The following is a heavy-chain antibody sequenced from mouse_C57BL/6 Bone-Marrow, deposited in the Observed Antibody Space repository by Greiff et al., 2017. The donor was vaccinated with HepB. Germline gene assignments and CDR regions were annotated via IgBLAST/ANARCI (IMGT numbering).Heavy chain of an antibody. CDR3: ARCLFDGSSYVRYFDV. Sequence: EVKLVESGGGLVQPGGSLSLSCAASGFTFTDYYMSWVRQPPGKALEWLGFIRNKANGYTTEYSASVKGRFTISRDNSQSILYLQMNALRAEDSATYYCARCLFDGSSYVRYFDVWGTGTTVTVSS. CDR2: IRNKANGYTT. D-gene: IGHD1-1*01. CDR1: GFTFTDYY. J-gene: IGHJ1*03. V-gene: IGHV7-3*01.